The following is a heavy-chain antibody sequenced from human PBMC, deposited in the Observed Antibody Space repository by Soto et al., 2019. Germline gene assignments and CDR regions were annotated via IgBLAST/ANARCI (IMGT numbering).Heavy chain of an antibody. Sequence: PWGSRRRPCAASGFSFSSYARHWVRQAPGKGLEWVSRIKSDGSGTTYADSVQGRFSISRDHAKNTVYLQTDSLRVEDTALYYCGRNAIFVRGVPDEYWGQGSPVT. CDR2: IKSDGSGT. V-gene: IGHV3-74*03. CDR3: GRNAIFVRGVPDEY. CDR1: GFSFSSYA. J-gene: IGHJ4*02. D-gene: IGHD3-10*02.